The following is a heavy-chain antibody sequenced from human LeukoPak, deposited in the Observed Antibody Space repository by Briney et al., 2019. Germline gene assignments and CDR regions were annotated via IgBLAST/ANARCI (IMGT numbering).Heavy chain of an antibody. D-gene: IGHD4-17*01. CDR2: TYSSASN. CDR1: WVPMRSFY. Sequence: SETLSLTYSLCWVPMRSFYGRGIRQPGGGGGEWLVRTYSSASNNSNPNIQSRVTMSVATSQLPFTLKLSSVTAAATDVYYCARQSPTVVTFDYWGQGTLVTVSS. J-gene: IGHJ4*02. CDR3: ARQSPTVVTFDY. V-gene: IGHV4-4*07.